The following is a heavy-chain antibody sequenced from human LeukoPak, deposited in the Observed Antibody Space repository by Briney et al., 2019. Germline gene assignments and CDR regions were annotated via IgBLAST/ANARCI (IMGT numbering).Heavy chain of an antibody. V-gene: IGHV4-38-2*01. D-gene: IGHD1-26*01. Sequence: PSETLSLTCAVSGYSISSGYYWGWIRQPPGKGLEWIGSIYHSGSTYYNPSLKSRVTISVDTSKNQFSLNLSSVTAADTAVYYGARQGGGGSYAESAFDIWGQGTMVTVSS. J-gene: IGHJ3*02. CDR3: ARQGGGGSYAESAFDI. CDR1: GYSISSGYY. CDR2: IYHSGST.